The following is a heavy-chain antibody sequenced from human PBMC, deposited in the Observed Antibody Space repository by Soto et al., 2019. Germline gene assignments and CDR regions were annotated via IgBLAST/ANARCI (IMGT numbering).Heavy chain of an antibody. CDR2: ISSDGNHK. CDR1: GFSVSAYT. V-gene: IGHV3-30*09. D-gene: IGHD1-1*01. CDR3: ARCEQPLFEY. J-gene: IGHJ4*02. Sequence: QVQLVESGGGVVQPGRSLRLSCAASGFSVSAYTVHWVRQAPGKGLEWVAVISSDGNHKYYTDSVKGRFAISRDTSTNTVFLQMNSLGPEDTAVYYCARCEQPLFEYWGQGTLVTVSS.